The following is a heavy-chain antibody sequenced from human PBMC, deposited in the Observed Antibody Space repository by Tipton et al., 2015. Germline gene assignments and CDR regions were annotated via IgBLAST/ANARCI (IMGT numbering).Heavy chain of an antibody. D-gene: IGHD3-9*01. J-gene: IGHJ4*02. CDR3: ACQDYDSLTRDYQTVDS. V-gene: IGHV4-38-2*01. Sequence: TLSLTCAVSAYSISSDYYWGWIRQPPGKGLEWIGSISHSGNTYYNPSLKSRVTISVDTSKTQFSLKMTSVTAADTAVYYCACQDYDSLTRDYQTVDSWGQGTLVAVSS. CDR1: AYSISSDYY. CDR2: ISHSGNT.